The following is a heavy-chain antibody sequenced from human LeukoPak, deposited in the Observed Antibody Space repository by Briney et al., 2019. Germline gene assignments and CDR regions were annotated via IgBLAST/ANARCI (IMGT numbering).Heavy chain of an antibody. CDR3: ARDIASSIYY. V-gene: IGHV3-48*02. Sequence: PGGSLRLSCAASGFTFSDYSMNWVRQAPGKGLEWVSYISGSSSTIYYADSVKGRFTVSRDNAKNSLYLQMNSLRDEDTAVYYCARDIASSIYYWGQGTLVTVSS. CDR1: GFTFSDYS. J-gene: IGHJ4*02. CDR2: ISGSSSTI. D-gene: IGHD2-21*01.